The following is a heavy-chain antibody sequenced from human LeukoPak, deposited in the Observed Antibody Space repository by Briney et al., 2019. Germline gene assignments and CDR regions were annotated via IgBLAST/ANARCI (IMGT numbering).Heavy chain of an antibody. CDR3: ARDRALVVAAQFAPEPTNWFDH. Sequence: ASVNVSCKASGYTFTGYYMHWVRQAPGQGLEWMGWINPNSGGTNYARKFQGRVTMTRDTSISTAYMELSRLRSDDTAVYYCARDRALVVAAQFAPEPTNWFDHWGQGTLVTVSS. CDR1: GYTFTGYY. V-gene: IGHV1-2*02. D-gene: IGHD2-15*01. CDR2: INPNSGGT. J-gene: IGHJ5*02.